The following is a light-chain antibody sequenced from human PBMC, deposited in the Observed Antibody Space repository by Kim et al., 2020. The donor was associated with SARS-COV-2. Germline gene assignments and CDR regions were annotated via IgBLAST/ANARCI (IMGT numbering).Light chain of an antibody. J-gene: IGKJ2*01. CDR3: QHYNNWPPRYT. CDR2: GAS. V-gene: IGKV3-15*01. CDR1: QSVSSN. Sequence: EIVMTQSPATLSVSPGERATLSCRASQSVSSNLAWYQQKPGQAPRLLIYGASTRATGIPARFSASGSGTEFTLTISSLQSEDFAVYYCQHYNNWPPRYTFGQGTKLEI.